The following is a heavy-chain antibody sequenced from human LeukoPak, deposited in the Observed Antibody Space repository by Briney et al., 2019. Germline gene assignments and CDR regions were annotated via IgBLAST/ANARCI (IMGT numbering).Heavy chain of an antibody. V-gene: IGHV4-59*01. CDR3: ARVRGDFETD. CDR1: GGSISIYY. D-gene: IGHD3-16*01. CDR2: RYYSGST. J-gene: IGHJ1*01. Sequence: PSETLSLTCSVSGGSISIYYWTWIRQPPGKGLEWIGYRYYSGSTTYNPSLKSRVTISVDTSKSQFSLKLISVTAEDTAIYYCARVRGDFETDWGQGTLVTVSS.